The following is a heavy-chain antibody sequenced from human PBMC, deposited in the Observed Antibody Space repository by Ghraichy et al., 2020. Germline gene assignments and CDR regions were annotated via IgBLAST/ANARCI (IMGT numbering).Heavy chain of an antibody. D-gene: IGHD2-2*02. CDR1: GFTVNSNY. V-gene: IGHV3-66*01. CDR3: VRDLPYTYDAFEF. J-gene: IGHJ3*01. CDR2: IYSDGRT. Sequence: GGSLRLSCAASGFTVNSNYMSWVRQAPGKVLEWVSLIYSDGRTYFADSVKGGFTISRDNSKNTLFLQMNSLTPEDTAVYYYVRDLPYTYDAFEFWGQGTMVTVSS.